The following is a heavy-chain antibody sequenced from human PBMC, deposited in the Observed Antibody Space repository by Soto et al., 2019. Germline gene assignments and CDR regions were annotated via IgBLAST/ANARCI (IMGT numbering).Heavy chain of an antibody. V-gene: IGHV1-18*01. CDR2: ISPSNGNT. J-gene: IGHJ3*02. D-gene: IGHD4-17*01. Sequence: ASVKVSCKASGYTFTSYGISWVRQAPGQGLEWMGWISPSNGNTNYAQNLQGRVTMTTDTSTTTAYMELGSLRSDDTAVYYCARPMTTVTPRDAFDIWGQGTMVTVSS. CDR3: ARPMTTVTPRDAFDI. CDR1: GYTFTSYG.